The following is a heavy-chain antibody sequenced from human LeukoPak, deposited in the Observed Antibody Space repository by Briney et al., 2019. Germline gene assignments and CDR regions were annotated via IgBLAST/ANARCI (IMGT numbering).Heavy chain of an antibody. J-gene: IGHJ5*01. CDR2: ILNSGDTK. D-gene: IGHD5-12*01. CDR1: GFTFRSQA. Sequence: GGSLRLSCAASGFTFRSQAMRWFRQAPGKGLEWVSNILNSGDTKYYADSVKGRFIVSRDNSKNTLYLQMDRLRVDDTAVYYCTRDGLRGYDFDFWGPGTLVTVSS. V-gene: IGHV3-23*01. CDR3: TRDGLRGYDFDF.